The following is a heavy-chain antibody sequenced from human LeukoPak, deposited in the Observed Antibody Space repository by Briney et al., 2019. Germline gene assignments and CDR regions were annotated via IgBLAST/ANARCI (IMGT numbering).Heavy chain of an antibody. CDR3: ARDSATYYYSYAMDV. CDR2: ISYDGSNK. Sequence: GGSLRLSCAAPGFTFSTYAMHCVRQAPGKGLEWVAVISYDGSNKYYADSVKGRFTISRDNSKNTLYLQMNSLRAEDTAVFYCARDSATYYYSYAMDVWGQGTTVTVSS. V-gene: IGHV3-30-3*01. CDR1: GFTFSTYA. J-gene: IGHJ6*02. D-gene: IGHD5-12*01.